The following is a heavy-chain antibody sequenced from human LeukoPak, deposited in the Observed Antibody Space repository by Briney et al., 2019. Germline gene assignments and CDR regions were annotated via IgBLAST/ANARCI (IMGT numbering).Heavy chain of an antibody. D-gene: IGHD3-22*01. CDR2: IYYSGST. J-gene: IGHJ1*01. Sequence: PSETLSLTCSRSTPSVNSSTAWSGWIRQPPGKGLERFGSIYYSGSTYYNPSLKSRVTISVDTSKNQFSLKVSPLTAADTAVYRCARLYWYDSIVRSEYLPQWAQGPRVTVSS. V-gene: IGHV4-39*01. CDR1: TPSVNSSTAW. CDR3: ARLYWYDSIVRSEYLPQ.